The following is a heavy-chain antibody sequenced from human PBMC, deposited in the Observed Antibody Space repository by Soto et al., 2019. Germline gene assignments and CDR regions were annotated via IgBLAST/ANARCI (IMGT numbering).Heavy chain of an antibody. CDR3: AKDRFRIAVAAPFAY. Sequence: QVQLVESGGGVVQPGRSLRLSCAASGFTFSSYGMHWVRPAPGKGLEWVAVISYDGSNKYYADSVKGRFTISRDNSKNTLYLQMNSLRAEDTAVYYCAKDRFRIAVAAPFAYGGQGTLVTVSS. D-gene: IGHD6-19*01. J-gene: IGHJ4*02. CDR1: GFTFSSYG. V-gene: IGHV3-30*18. CDR2: ISYDGSNK.